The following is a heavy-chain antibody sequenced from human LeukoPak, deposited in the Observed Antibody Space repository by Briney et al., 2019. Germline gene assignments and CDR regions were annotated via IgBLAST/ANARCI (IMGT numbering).Heavy chain of an antibody. D-gene: IGHD3-3*01. CDR1: GFTFSDYY. V-gene: IGHV3-11*04. CDR2: ISSSGSTI. CDR3: ARDRRRITIFGVASSAVGPDY. Sequence: GGSLRLSCAASGFTFSDYYMSWIRQAPGKGLEWVSYISSSGSTIYYADSVKGRFTISRDNAKNLLYLQMNSLRAEDTAVYYCARDRRRITIFGVASSAVGPDYWGQGTLVTVSS. J-gene: IGHJ4*02.